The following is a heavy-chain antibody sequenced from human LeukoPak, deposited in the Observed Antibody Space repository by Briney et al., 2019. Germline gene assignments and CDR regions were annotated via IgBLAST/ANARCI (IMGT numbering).Heavy chain of an antibody. CDR1: GFTFSSYW. Sequence: GGSLRLSCAASGFTFSSYWMHWVRQAPGKGLVWVSRINTDGSSTSYADSVKGRFTISRDNAKNTLYLQMNSLRAEDTAVYYCAKDRQLRWSPTAFDIWGQGTMVTVSS. V-gene: IGHV3-74*01. CDR2: INTDGSST. J-gene: IGHJ3*02. CDR3: AKDRQLRWSPTAFDI. D-gene: IGHD4-23*01.